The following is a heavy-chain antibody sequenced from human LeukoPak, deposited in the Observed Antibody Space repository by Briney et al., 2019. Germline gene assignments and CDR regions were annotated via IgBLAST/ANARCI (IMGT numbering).Heavy chain of an antibody. J-gene: IGHJ5*02. CDR1: GYSFTKYW. D-gene: IGHD6-6*01. CDR3: ARHESIQHGRNWFDP. Sequence: GESLKISCKGSGYSFTKYWIGWVRQMPGKGLEWMGIIYPGDSDTRYSPSFQVQVTISADKSISTAYLRWSSLKASDTAMYYCARHESIQHGRNWFDPWGQGTLVTVSS. CDR2: IYPGDSDT. V-gene: IGHV5-51*01.